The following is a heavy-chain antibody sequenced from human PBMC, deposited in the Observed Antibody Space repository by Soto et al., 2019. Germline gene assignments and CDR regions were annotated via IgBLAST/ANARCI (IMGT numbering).Heavy chain of an antibody. CDR2: IYYSGST. D-gene: IGHD3-3*01. CDR1: GGSISSYY. J-gene: IGHJ3*02. V-gene: IGHV4-59*01. Sequence: PSETLSLTCTVSGGSISSYYWSWIRQPPGKGLEWIGYIYYSGSTNYNPSLKSRVTISVDTSKNQFSLKLSSVTAADTAVYYCARVPCPFSFFDSGAFDIWGQGTMVTVSS. CDR3: ARVPCPFSFFDSGAFDI.